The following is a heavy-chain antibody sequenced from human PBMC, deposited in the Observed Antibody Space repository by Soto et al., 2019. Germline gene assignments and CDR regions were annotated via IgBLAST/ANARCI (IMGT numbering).Heavy chain of an antibody. Sequence: SETLSLTCAVSGFSISSAYYWGWVRQPPGKGLEWIGSIYYSGSTHYNPSLKSRVTISLDRSKNQFSLKLSSVTAADTAVYYCAQTAGGGFCSSSTCSLLNCFDPWGQGILVTVSS. CDR3: AQTAGGGFCSSSTCSLLNCFDP. CDR1: GFSISSAYY. CDR2: IYYSGST. D-gene: IGHD2-2*01. J-gene: IGHJ5*02. V-gene: IGHV4-38-2*01.